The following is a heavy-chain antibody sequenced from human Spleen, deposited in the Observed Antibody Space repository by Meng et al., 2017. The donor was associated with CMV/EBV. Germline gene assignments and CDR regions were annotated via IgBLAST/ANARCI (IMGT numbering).Heavy chain of an antibody. Sequence: GESLKISCAASGFTFSSYAMHWVRQVPGEGLEWVAVISYDGSNKDYADYVKGRFTISRDNSKNTMYLQMNSLRAEDTAVYYCARGEVTYYYYGMDVWGQGTTVTVSS. CDR2: ISYDGSNK. J-gene: IGHJ6*02. D-gene: IGHD4-11*01. CDR3: ARGEVTYYYYGMDV. CDR1: GFTFSSYA. V-gene: IGHV3-30*04.